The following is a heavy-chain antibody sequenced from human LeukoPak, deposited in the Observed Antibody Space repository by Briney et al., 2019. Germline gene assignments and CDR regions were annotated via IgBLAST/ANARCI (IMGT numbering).Heavy chain of an antibody. CDR3: ARLLRGSLDY. J-gene: IGHJ4*02. CDR1: GFTFXSNX. Sequence: GFTFXSNXXXWVRQAXGKGXEWVSYISSSSTTIHYADSVKGRFTVSRDNGKNSLYLQMNSLRAEDTAVYYCARLLRGSLDYWGQGSQVTVSS. D-gene: IGHD5/OR15-5a*01. V-gene: IGHV3-48*01. CDR2: ISSSSTTI.